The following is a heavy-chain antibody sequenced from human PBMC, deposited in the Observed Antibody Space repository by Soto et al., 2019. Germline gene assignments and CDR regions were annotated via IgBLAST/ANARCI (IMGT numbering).Heavy chain of an antibody. J-gene: IGHJ6*02. CDR1: GVSCISYW. CDR2: TYPGDSDT. D-gene: IGHD1-26*01. Sequence: HGDSLTMSCNASGVSCISYWIGWVRQMPGKGLEWMGITYPGDSDTRYSPSFQGQVTISADKSISTAYLQWSSLKASDTAMYYCAAYSGSFYYGMDVWGQGTTVNVSS. V-gene: IGHV5-51*01. CDR3: AAYSGSFYYGMDV.